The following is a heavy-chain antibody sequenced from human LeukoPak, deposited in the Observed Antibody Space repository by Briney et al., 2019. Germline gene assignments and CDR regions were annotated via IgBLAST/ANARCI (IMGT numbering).Heavy chain of an antibody. Sequence: GGSLRLSCAASGFTFSSYAMSWVRQAPGKGLEWVSDISASGGTTYYADSVKGRFTVSRDNSKNTLYLQMNSLRAEDTAGYSCAKDNEYCSSTRCLHGMDVWGQGTTVTVS. D-gene: IGHD2-2*01. CDR2: ISASGGTT. CDR3: AKDNEYCSSTRCLHGMDV. CDR1: GFTFSSYA. J-gene: IGHJ6*02. V-gene: IGHV3-23*01.